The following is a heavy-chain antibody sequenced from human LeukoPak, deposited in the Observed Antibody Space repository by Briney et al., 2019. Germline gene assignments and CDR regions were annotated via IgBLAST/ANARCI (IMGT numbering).Heavy chain of an antibody. Sequence: ASVKVSCKASGSTFTSSAVQWVRQARGQRLEWIGWIVVGSGNTNYAQKFQERVTITRDMSTSTAYMELSSLRSEDTAVYYCAALGSSGYYYYGMDVWGQGTTVTVSS. D-gene: IGHD6-13*01. CDR3: AALGSSGYYYYGMDV. V-gene: IGHV1-58*01. CDR1: GSTFTSSA. J-gene: IGHJ6*02. CDR2: IVVGSGNT.